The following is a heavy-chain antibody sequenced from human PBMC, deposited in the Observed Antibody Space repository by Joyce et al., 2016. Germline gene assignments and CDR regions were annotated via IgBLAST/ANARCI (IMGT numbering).Heavy chain of an antibody. V-gene: IGHV1-2*02. CDR3: ARQRRYFDL. Sequence: QVQLVQSGAEVKKPGASLKVSCKASRDTFTDFYIHWMRPTPGQVLEWMGWISPNTGGTNYAQKFQGRVTMTRDTSISTAYMELSRLRSDDTAVYYCARQRRYFDLWGRDTLVAVSS. CDR1: RDTFTDFY. J-gene: IGHJ2*01. D-gene: IGHD5-24*01. CDR2: ISPNTGGT.